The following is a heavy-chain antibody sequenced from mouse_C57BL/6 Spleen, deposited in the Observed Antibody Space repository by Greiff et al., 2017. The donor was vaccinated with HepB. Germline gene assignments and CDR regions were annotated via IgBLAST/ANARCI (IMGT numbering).Heavy chain of an antibody. CDR2: ISDGGSYT. V-gene: IGHV5-4*03. J-gene: IGHJ4*01. D-gene: IGHD4-1*01. Sequence: EVMLVESGGGLVKPGGSLKLSCAASGFTFSSYAMSWVRQTPEKRLEWVATISDGGSYTYYPDNVKGRFTISRDNAKNNLYLQMSHLKSEDTAMFYLEKEKTGTRFYFAWDSRGKGTPAPVPS. CDR3: EKEKTGTRFYFAWDS. CDR1: GFTFSSYA.